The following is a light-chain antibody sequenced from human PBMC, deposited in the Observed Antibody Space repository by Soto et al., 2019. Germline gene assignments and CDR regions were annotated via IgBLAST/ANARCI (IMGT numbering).Light chain of an antibody. Sequence: DMQITQSHSPLSGSVGARVTITCRASQTISSWFAWYQQTPGKAPKLLIYKASTLKSGVPSRFSGSGSGTEFTLTICSLQPDDFATYYCQHYNSYSEAFGHGTKVDVK. CDR1: QTISSW. J-gene: IGKJ1*01. CDR3: QHYNSYSEA. CDR2: KAS. V-gene: IGKV1-5*03.